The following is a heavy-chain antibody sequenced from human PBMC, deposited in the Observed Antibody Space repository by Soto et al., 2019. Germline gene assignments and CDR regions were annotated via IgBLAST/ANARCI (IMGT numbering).Heavy chain of an antibody. CDR1: GGSISSGGYY. D-gene: IGHD4-4*01. CDR3: ARGIVRDSNYLGWFDP. V-gene: IGHV4-31*03. Sequence: QVQLQESGPGLVKPSQTLSLTCTVSGGSISSGGYYWSWIRQHPGKGLEWIGYIYYSGSTYYNPSLKIRVTISVDTSKNQFSLKLSSVTAADTAVYYCARGIVRDSNYLGWFDPWGQGTLVTVSS. J-gene: IGHJ5*02. CDR2: IYYSGST.